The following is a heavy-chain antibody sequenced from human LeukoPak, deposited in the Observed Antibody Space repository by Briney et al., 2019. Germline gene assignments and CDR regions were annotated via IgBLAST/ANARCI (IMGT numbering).Heavy chain of an antibody. J-gene: IGHJ4*02. D-gene: IGHD3-3*01. CDR3: ARNPVTTSDFDY. Sequence: ASVKVSCKASGYTFTSYDINWVRQAPGQGLEWMGWMNPNSGNTGYAQKFQGRVTMTRNTSISTAYMELSSLRSEDTAVYYCARNPVTTSDFDYWGQGTLVTVSS. CDR1: GYTFTSYD. V-gene: IGHV1-8*01. CDR2: MNPNSGNT.